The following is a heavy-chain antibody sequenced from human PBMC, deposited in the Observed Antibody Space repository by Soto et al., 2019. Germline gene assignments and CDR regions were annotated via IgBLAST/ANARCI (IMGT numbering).Heavy chain of an antibody. Sequence: QVQLVESGGGVVQPGRSLRLSCVVSGFTFSSYGMHWVRQAPGKGLEWVAVISYDGSNKYYADSVKGRFTISRDNSKNTLYLQMNSLRAEDTAVYYCAKGINPLFDYWGQGTLVTVSS. J-gene: IGHJ4*02. CDR3: AKGINPLFDY. V-gene: IGHV3-30*18. CDR2: ISYDGSNK. CDR1: GFTFSSYG.